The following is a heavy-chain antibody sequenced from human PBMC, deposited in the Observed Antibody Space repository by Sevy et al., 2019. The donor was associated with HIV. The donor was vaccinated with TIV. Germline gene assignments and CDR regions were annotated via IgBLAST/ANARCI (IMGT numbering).Heavy chain of an antibody. V-gene: IGHV3-7*03. J-gene: IGHJ4*02. CDR3: AREASLHPSYDYGDYVDHDVVVVIWGYFDY. Sequence: GGSLRLSCAASGFTFSSYWMSWVRQAPGKGLEWVANIKQDGSEKYYVDSVKGRFTISRDNAKNSLYLQMNSLTAKDTAVYYCAREASLHPSYDYGDYVDHDVVVVIWGYFDYWGQGTLVTVSS. CDR1: GFTFSSYW. CDR2: IKQDGSEK. D-gene: IGHD4-17*01.